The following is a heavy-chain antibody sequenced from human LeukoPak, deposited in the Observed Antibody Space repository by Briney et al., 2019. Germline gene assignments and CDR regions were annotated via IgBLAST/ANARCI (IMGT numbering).Heavy chain of an antibody. CDR3: ARLPSRELAWFDP. D-gene: IGHD1-26*01. CDR1: GSTLTSYW. V-gene: IGHV5-10-1*01. Sequence: GVSLKISCRGSGSTLTSYWITWVRQMPGKGLEWMGRIDPRDSFTNYSPSFQGHVTISTDKSITTAYLQWSSLKASDTAMYYCARLPSRELAWFDPWGQGTLVTVSS. CDR2: IDPRDSFT. J-gene: IGHJ5*02.